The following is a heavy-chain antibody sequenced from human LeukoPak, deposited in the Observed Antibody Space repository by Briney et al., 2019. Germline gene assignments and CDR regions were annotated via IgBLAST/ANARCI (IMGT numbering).Heavy chain of an antibody. CDR1: GFIFSSYC. CDR2: INSDGSST. D-gene: IGHD3-10*01. CDR3: ARANYYGSGRAAFDI. Sequence: PGGSLRLSCAASGFIFSSYCMHWVRQAPGKGLVWVSRINSDGSSTSYADSVKGRFTISRDNAKNTLYLQMNSLRAEDTAVYYCARANYYGSGRAAFDIWGQGTMVTVSS. V-gene: IGHV3-74*01. J-gene: IGHJ3*02.